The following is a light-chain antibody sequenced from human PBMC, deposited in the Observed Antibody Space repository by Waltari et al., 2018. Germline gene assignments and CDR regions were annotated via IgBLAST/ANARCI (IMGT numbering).Light chain of an antibody. CDR2: YRSDSDN. CDR1: SDISVGAYK. Sequence: QAVLTQPASLSASPGASVSLTCTLRSDISVGAYKIYWYQQRPGSPPQFLVRYRSDSDNRQGSGGPSRFSGSKDFSANAVILLISGLQSADEADYYCMILYNNAVVFGGGTKLTVL. J-gene: IGLJ3*02. V-gene: IGLV5-45*01. CDR3: MILYNNAVV.